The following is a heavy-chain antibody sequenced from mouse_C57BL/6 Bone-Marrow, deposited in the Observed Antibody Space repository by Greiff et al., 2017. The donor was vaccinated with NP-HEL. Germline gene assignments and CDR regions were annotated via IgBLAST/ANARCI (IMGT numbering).Heavy chain of an antibody. CDR3: ARGLLWLRRRDYYAMDY. D-gene: IGHD2-2*01. CDR2: IHPNSGST. Sequence: VQLQQPGAELVKPGASVKLSCKASGYTFTSYWMHWVKQRPGQGLEWIGMIHPNSGSTNYNEKFKSKATLTVDKSSSTAYMQLSSLTSEDSAVYYCARGLLWLRRRDYYAMDYWGQGTSVTVSS. V-gene: IGHV1-64*01. J-gene: IGHJ4*01. CDR1: GYTFTSYW.